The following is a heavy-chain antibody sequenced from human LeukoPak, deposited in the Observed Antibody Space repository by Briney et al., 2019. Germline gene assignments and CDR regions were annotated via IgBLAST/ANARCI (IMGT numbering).Heavy chain of an antibody. V-gene: IGHV3-21*01. CDR1: GFTFSSYS. D-gene: IGHD6-19*01. CDR2: ISSISSYI. Sequence: GGSLRLSCAASGFTFSSYSINWVRQAPGKGLEWVSSISSISSYIYYADSVKGRFTISGDNAKNSLYLQMNSLRAEDTAVYYCARGIAVAGTETYYYGMDVWGQGTTVTVSS. CDR3: ARGIAVAGTETYYYGMDV. J-gene: IGHJ6*02.